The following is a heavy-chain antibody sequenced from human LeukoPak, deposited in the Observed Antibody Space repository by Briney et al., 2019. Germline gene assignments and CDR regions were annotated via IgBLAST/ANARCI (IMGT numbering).Heavy chain of an antibody. V-gene: IGHV4-39*07. Sequence: SETLSLTCTVSGGSISSNSYYWGWIRQPPGKGLEWIGSIYYSGSPYYNPSLKSRVTISVDTSKNQFSLKLSSVTAADTAVYYCARDGTGGYDWLRPSHLYGMDVWGQGTTVTVSS. CDR2: IYYSGSP. CDR3: ARDGTGGYDWLRPSHLYGMDV. D-gene: IGHD5-12*01. CDR1: GGSISSNSYY. J-gene: IGHJ6*02.